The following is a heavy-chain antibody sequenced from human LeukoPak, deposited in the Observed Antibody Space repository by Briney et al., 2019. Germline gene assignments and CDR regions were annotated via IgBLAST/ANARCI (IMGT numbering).Heavy chain of an antibody. D-gene: IGHD6-19*01. V-gene: IGHV4-4*02. Sequence: PSGTLSLTCAVSGDSISSSNWWSWVRQPPGQGLEWIGEIYHSGSTNYNPSLKSRVTISVDKSKNQFSLKLSSVTAADTAVYYCASEGIAVADLFDYWGQGTLVTVSS. CDR3: ASEGIAVADLFDY. CDR1: GDSISSSNW. CDR2: IYHSGST. J-gene: IGHJ4*02.